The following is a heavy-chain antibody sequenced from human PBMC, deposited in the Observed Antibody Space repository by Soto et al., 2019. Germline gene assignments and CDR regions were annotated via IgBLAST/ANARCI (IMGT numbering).Heavy chain of an antibody. D-gene: IGHD5-12*01. CDR3: ARDRGYSGYEAHDY. V-gene: IGHV1-69*13. J-gene: IGHJ4*02. CDR2: IIPIFGTA. CDR1: GGTFSSYA. Sequence: GASVEVSCKASGGTFSSYAISWVRQAPGQGLEWMGGIIPIFGTANYAQKFQGRVTITADESTSTAYMELSSLRSEDTAVYYCARDRGYSGYEAHDYWGQGTLVTVSS.